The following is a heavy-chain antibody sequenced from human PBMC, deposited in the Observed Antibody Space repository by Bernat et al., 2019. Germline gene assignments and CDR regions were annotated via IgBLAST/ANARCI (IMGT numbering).Heavy chain of an antibody. D-gene: IGHD1-26*01. CDR1: GFTFSSYE. V-gene: IGHV3-48*03. CDR2: ISSSGSTI. J-gene: IGHJ5*02. Sequence: EVQLLESGGGLVQPGGSLRLSCAASGFTFSSYEMNWVRQAPGKGLEWVSYISSSGSTIYYADSVKGRFTISRDNAKNSLYLQMNSLRAEDTAVYYCARDHRGIVQHWFDPWGQGTLVTVSS. CDR3: ARDHRGIVQHWFDP.